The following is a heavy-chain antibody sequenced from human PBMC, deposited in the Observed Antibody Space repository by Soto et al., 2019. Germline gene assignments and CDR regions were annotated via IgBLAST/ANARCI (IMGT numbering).Heavy chain of an antibody. V-gene: IGHV1-18*01. CDR1: GYTFRIYG. CDR3: ARKGTGAPVDY. J-gene: IGHJ4*02. Sequence: ASVKVYCKASGYTFRIYGITWVRQAPGQGLEWMGWISANDGNTHYAQKIQGRATMTTDTSTSTAYLEVRSLRSDDTAVYYCARKGTGAPVDYWGQGTLVTVSS. CDR2: ISANDGNT.